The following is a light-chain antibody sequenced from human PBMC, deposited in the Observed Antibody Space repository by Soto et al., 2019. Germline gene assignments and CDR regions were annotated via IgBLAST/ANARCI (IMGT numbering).Light chain of an antibody. Sequence: DIVMTQSPDSLAVSLGERATINCKSSQTVLYSSTNENYLAWYQLKPGQPPKLLISWASTRESGVPDRFSGSGSGTDFTLTISNLQAEDVAVYYCQQYYSTPTWTFGQGTKVEIK. V-gene: IGKV4-1*01. CDR2: WAS. CDR1: QTVLYSSTNENY. CDR3: QQYYSTPTWT. J-gene: IGKJ1*01.